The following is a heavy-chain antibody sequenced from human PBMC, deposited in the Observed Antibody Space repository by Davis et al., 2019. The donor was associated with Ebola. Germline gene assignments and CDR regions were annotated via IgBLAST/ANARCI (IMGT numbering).Heavy chain of an antibody. CDR1: GGSISSGGYY. D-gene: IGHD2/OR15-2a*01. V-gene: IGHV4-31*03. J-gene: IGHJ5*02. CDR3: AREGPYKDTILYVVHNWFDP. CDR2: IYYSGST. Sequence: MPSETLSLTCTVSGGSISSGGYYWSWIRQHPGKGLEWIGYIYYSGSTYYNPSLKSRVTISVDTSKNQFSLKLSSVTAADTAVYYCAREGPYKDTILYVVHNWFDPWGQGTLVTVSS.